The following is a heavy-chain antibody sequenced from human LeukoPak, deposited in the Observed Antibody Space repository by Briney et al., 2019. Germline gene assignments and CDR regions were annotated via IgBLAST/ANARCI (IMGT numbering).Heavy chain of an antibody. V-gene: IGHV1-18*01. D-gene: IGHD2-15*01. CDR3: ARGPYCSGGSCYSVDY. Sequence: GASVKVSCKASGYTFTSYGISWVRQAPGQGLEWMGWISAYNGNTNYAHKLQGRVAMTTDTSTSTAYMELRSLRSDDPAVYYCARGPYCSGGSCYSVDYWGQGTLVTVSS. CDR2: ISAYNGNT. J-gene: IGHJ4*02. CDR1: GYTFTSYG.